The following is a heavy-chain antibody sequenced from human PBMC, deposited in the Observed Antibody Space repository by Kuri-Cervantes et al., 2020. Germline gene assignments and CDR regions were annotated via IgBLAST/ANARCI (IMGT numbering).Heavy chain of an antibody. CDR3: ARGSVISSSTTEANDY. J-gene: IGHJ4*02. V-gene: IGHV1-2*02. CDR1: GYTFTGYY. CDR2: INPNNGGT. Sequence: ASVKVSCKASGYTFTGYYMHWVRQAPGQGLEWVGWINPNNGGTKYAQKFQGRVTLTRDTSISTAYMELSGLTSDDTAVYYCARGSVISSSTTEANDYWGRGTLVTVSS. D-gene: IGHD6-6*01.